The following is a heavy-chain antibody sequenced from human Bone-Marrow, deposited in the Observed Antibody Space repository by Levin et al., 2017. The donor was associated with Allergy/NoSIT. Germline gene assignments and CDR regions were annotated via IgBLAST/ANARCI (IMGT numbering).Heavy chain of an antibody. J-gene: IGHJ4*02. Sequence: SETLSLTCTVSGGSVSNGSYYWSWIRQPPGKGLEWIGYIYYNGDSDYNPSLKSRVTISVDTSKNQFSLKLTSVTAADTAVYYCARNFYYYYSSGYVYYFDYWGQGTLVTVSS. CDR1: GGSVSNGSYY. D-gene: IGHD3-22*01. CDR3: ARNFYYYYSSGYVYYFDY. V-gene: IGHV4-61*01. CDR2: IYYNGDS.